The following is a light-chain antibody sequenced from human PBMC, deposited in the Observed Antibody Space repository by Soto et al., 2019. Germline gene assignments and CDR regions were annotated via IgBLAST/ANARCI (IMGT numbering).Light chain of an antibody. J-gene: IGLJ1*01. CDR1: SSDFGGYDF. CDR2: DVT. CDR3: CSFTSSDTHV. Sequence: QSAPTQPASVSGSPGQSITISCTGTSSDFGGYDFVSWHQQRPGKAPKLMIYDVTNRPSGVSNRFSGSKSGNTASLTISGLQAEDEADYYCCSFTSSDTHVFGTGTKLTVL. V-gene: IGLV2-14*01.